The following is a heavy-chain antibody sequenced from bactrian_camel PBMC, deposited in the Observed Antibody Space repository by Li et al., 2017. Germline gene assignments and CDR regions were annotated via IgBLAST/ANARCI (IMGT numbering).Heavy chain of an antibody. J-gene: IGHJ4*01. D-gene: IGHD1*01. CDR3: VADCMFDSSTWKDAPTGY. CDR2: VDSGGEKT. V-gene: IGHV3S1*01. Sequence: QVQLVESGGTLVQPGGSLRLSCAASGFTFSDYWMSWVRQAPGKGLEWIAVVDSGGEKTFHQDSVQDRFTISRDNAKNTLYLQMVSLKPEDTAMYYCVADCMFDSSTWKDAPTGYWGHGTQVTVS. CDR1: GFTFSDYW.